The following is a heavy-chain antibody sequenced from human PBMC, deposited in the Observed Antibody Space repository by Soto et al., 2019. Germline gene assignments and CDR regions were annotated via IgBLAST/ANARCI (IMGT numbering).Heavy chain of an antibody. CDR1: GFTFSSYG. Sequence: QSGGSLRLSCAASGFTFSSYGMHWVRQAPGKGLELVAVISYDGSNKYYADSVKGRFTISRDNSKNTLYLQMNSLRAEDTAVYYCAKVRSSSWYGLGYFDLWGRGTLVTVSS. CDR2: ISYDGSNK. J-gene: IGHJ2*01. D-gene: IGHD6-13*01. V-gene: IGHV3-30*18. CDR3: AKVRSSSWYGLGYFDL.